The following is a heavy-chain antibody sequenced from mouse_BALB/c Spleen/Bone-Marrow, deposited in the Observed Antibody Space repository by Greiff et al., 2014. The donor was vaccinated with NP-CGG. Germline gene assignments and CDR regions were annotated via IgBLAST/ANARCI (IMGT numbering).Heavy chain of an antibody. D-gene: IGHD2-4*01. J-gene: IGHJ4*01. V-gene: IGHV1-69*01. CDR3: ARGGRDFSLDY. CDR2: IDTSDSYT. Sequence: VQLQQSGAELGMPGASVKMSCKASGYTFTDNWIYWVKQRPGQGLEWIGAIDTSDSYTNYNQKFMGKASLTVDASSSTAYMQVSSLTSDDSAVDYCARGGRDFSLDYWGQGTSATVSS. CDR1: GYTFTDNW.